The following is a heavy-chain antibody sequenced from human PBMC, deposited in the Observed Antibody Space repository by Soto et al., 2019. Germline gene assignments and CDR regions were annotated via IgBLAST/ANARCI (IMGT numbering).Heavy chain of an antibody. CDR2: IYPVDSDT. Sequence: GESLKISCKGSGYIFTTYCIGWVRQMPGKGLEWMGIIYPVDSDTRYSPSFQGQVTISADKSSSTAYLQWSSLKASDTAVYYCARFDAESGNWFDTWGQGTLVTVSS. V-gene: IGHV5-51*01. D-gene: IGHD6-13*01. CDR3: ARFDAESGNWFDT. CDR1: GYIFTTYC. J-gene: IGHJ5*02.